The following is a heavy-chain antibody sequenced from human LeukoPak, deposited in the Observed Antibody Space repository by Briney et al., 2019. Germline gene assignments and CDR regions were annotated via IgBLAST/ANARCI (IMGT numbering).Heavy chain of an antibody. CDR1: GFTFGTQS. V-gene: IGHV3-48*04. Sequence: PGGSPRLSCAASGFTFGTQSMNWVRQAPGKGLEWVSYISAGGRTTFYADSVTGRFTISRDNAKNSLYLQMSSLRVEDTAVYYCASWAGNTQSDSWSGPFDYWGQGSLVTVSS. CDR3: ASWAGNTQSDSWSGPFDY. CDR2: ISAGGRTT. D-gene: IGHD3-3*01. J-gene: IGHJ4*02.